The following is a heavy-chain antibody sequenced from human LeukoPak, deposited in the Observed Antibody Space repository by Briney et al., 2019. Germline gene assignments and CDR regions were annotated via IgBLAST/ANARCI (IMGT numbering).Heavy chain of an antibody. Sequence: SETLSLTCTVSGGSISSSSYYWGWIRQPPGKGLEWIGSIYYSGSTYYNPSLKSRVTISVDTSKNQFSLKLSSVTAADTAVYYCARYSSGLAGDFDYWGQGALVTVSS. D-gene: IGHD6-19*01. CDR2: IYYSGST. CDR1: GGSISSSSYY. J-gene: IGHJ4*02. V-gene: IGHV4-39*01. CDR3: ARYSSGLAGDFDY.